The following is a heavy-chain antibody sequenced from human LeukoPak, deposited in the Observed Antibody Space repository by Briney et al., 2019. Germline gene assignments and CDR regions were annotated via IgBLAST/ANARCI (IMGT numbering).Heavy chain of an antibody. D-gene: IGHD6-19*01. CDR1: GFTFSRYW. J-gene: IGHJ4*02. CDR2: ISGSGDTT. Sequence: PGGSLRLSCAGSGFTFSRYWMHWVRQAPGKGLECVSVISGSGDTTYYADSVKGRFTISRENSENTLYLQMNSLRAEDTAVYYCSSEVSGLENWGQGTLVTVSS. CDR3: SSEVSGLEN. V-gene: IGHV3-23*01.